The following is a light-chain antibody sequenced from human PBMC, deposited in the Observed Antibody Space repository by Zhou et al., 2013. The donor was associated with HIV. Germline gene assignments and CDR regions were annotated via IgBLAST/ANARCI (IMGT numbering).Light chain of an antibody. V-gene: IGKV1-5*03. J-gene: IGKJ2*01. Sequence: DIQMTQSPSTLSASVGDRVTITCRASQSISSRLAWYQQKPGKAPKLLIYKASSVESGVPSRFSGSGSGTEVTLTISSLQPDDFATYYCQQYNSYPYTFGQGTKLEIK. CDR3: QQYNSYPYT. CDR2: KAS. CDR1: QSISSR.